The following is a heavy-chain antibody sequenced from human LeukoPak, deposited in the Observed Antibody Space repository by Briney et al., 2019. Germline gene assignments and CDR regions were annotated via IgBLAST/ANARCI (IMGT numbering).Heavy chain of an antibody. D-gene: IGHD3-10*01. Sequence: SETLSLTCTVSGGSISSYYWSWIRQPPGKGLEWIGYIYTSGSTNYNPSLKSRVTISVDTSKNQFSLKLSSVTAADTAVYYCARLYGSGTRTPGDYYYYYMDVWGKGTTVTVSS. V-gene: IGHV4-4*09. CDR3: ARLYGSGTRTPGDYYYYYMDV. J-gene: IGHJ6*03. CDR1: GGSISSYY. CDR2: IYTSGST.